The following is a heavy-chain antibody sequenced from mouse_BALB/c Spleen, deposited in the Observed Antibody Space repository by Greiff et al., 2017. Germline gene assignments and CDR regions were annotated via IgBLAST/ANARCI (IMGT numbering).Heavy chain of an antibody. Sequence: EVQRVESGAELVKPGASVKLSCTASGFNIKDTYMHWVKQRPEQGLEWIGRIDPANGNTKYDPKFQGKATITADTSSNTAYLQLSSLTSEDTAVYYCAREGITTVADYWGQGTTLTVSS. CDR1: GFNIKDTY. CDR3: AREGITTVADY. V-gene: IGHV14-3*02. CDR2: IDPANGNT. D-gene: IGHD1-1*01. J-gene: IGHJ2*01.